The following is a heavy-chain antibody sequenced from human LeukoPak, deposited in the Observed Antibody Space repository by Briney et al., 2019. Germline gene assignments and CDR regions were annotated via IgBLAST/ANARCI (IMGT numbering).Heavy chain of an antibody. D-gene: IGHD1-7*01. CDR3: ARGRWAKLELRD. CDR1: GGTFSSYA. CDR2: IIPILGIA. Sequence: ASATVSCKASGGTFSSYAISWVRQAPGQGLEWMGRIIPILGIANYAQKFQGRVTITADKSTSTTYMELSSLRSEDTAVYYCARGRWAKLELRDWGQGTMVTVSS. J-gene: IGHJ4*02. V-gene: IGHV1-69*04.